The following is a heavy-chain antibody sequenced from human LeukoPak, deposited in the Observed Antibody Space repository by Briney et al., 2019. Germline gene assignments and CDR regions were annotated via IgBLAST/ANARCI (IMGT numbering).Heavy chain of an antibody. Sequence: ASVKVSCKASGYTFTDYYMHWVRQAPGQGLEWMGWINPNSGGTNYAQKFQGRVTMTRDTSISTAYMELSRLRSDDTAVYYCARDNSYGYYYYMDVWGKGTTVTVSS. CDR1: GYTFTDYY. V-gene: IGHV1-2*02. CDR2: INPNSGGT. D-gene: IGHD5-18*01. CDR3: ARDNSYGYYYYMDV. J-gene: IGHJ6*03.